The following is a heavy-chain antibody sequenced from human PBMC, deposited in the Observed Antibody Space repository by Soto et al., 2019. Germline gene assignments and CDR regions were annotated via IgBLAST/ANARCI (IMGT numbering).Heavy chain of an antibody. CDR3: AGGTLFKGGSYGFDY. V-gene: IGHV1-69*01. CDR1: GGTFSSYA. D-gene: IGHD1-26*01. Sequence: ASLKFSCKSSGGTFSSYAISWVRQAPGQGLDWMGGIIPIFGTANYAQKFQGRVTITADESTSTAYMELSSLRSEDTAVYYCAGGTLFKGGSYGFDYWGQGTLVTVSS. J-gene: IGHJ4*02. CDR2: IIPIFGTA.